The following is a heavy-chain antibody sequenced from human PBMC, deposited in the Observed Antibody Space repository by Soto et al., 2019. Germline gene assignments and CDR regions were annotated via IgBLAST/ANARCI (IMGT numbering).Heavy chain of an antibody. D-gene: IGHD2-8*01. CDR1: GYTFTHYA. Sequence: QVQLVQSGAEVKQPGASVKVSCKSSGYTFTHYAMHWVRQAPGQGLEWLGWINTDNGNTAFSQKFQGRVSITMDTSASTAYVDLSSLISEDTAVYYCARQGDSRILRDTFDIWGQGTVVTVAS. CDR3: ARQGDSRILRDTFDI. J-gene: IGHJ3*02. CDR2: INTDNGNT. V-gene: IGHV1-3*04.